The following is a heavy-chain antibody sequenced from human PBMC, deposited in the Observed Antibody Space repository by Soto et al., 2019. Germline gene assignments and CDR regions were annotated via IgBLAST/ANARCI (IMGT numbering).Heavy chain of an antibody. CDR3: ARDDPIVALLWI. CDR2: IIPIFGTA. J-gene: IGHJ3*02. CDR1: GGTFSSYA. D-gene: IGHD2-15*01. Sequence: GASVKVSCKASGGTFSSYAISWVRQAPGQGLEWMGGIIPIFGTANYAQKFQGRVTITADESTSTAYMELSSLRSEDTAVYYCARDDPIVALLWIWGQGTMVTVSS. V-gene: IGHV1-69*13.